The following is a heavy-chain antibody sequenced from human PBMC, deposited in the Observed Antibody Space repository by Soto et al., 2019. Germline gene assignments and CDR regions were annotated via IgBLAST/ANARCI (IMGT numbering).Heavy chain of an antibody. V-gene: IGHV4-4*02. J-gene: IGHJ4*02. CDR1: GASISSTTW. Sequence: PSETLSLTCAVSGASISSTTWWSWVRQPPGKGLEWIGEIYHSGSTNYNPSLKSRVTISVDKSKNHFSLQLSSVTAADTAVYYCARDLRIAVVEVFDYWGQGTLVTVSS. CDR2: IYHSGST. D-gene: IGHD6-19*01. CDR3: ARDLRIAVVEVFDY.